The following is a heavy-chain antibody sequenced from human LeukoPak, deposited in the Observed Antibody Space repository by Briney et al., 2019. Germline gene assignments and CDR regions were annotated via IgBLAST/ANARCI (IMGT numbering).Heavy chain of an antibody. Sequence: PSETLSLTCTVSNGSISTYYWSWTRQPPGKGLEWIGYIYYSGTTNRNPSLKSRVTMSLDTSKNQFSLKLSSVTAADTAVYYCARGGRYFDWLVYFDYWGQGTLVTVSS. D-gene: IGHD3-9*01. J-gene: IGHJ4*02. CDR3: ARGGRYFDWLVYFDY. CDR2: IYYSGTT. V-gene: IGHV4-59*01. CDR1: NGSISTYY.